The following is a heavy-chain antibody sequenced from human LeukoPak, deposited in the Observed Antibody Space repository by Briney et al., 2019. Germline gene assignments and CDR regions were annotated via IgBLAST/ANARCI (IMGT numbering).Heavy chain of an antibody. CDR1: GFTFDDYG. CDR3: ARHLGYSSSHTDY. Sequence: GGSLRLSCAASGFTFDDYGMTWVRQAPGKGLEWVSGINWNGGSTGYADSVKGRFTIARDNSKNTLFLQMHSLRADDTAVYYCARHLGYSSSHTDYWGQGTRVTVSS. CDR2: INWNGGST. D-gene: IGHD6-13*01. V-gene: IGHV3-20*04. J-gene: IGHJ4*02.